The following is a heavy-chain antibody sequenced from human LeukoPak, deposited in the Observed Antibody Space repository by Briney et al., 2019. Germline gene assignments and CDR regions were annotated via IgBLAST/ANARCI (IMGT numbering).Heavy chain of an antibody. J-gene: IGHJ2*01. CDR2: IYYSGST. V-gene: IGHV4-59*01. Sequence: SEALPLTCTVSGGSISSYYWSWIRQPPGKGLEWIGYIYYSGSTNYNPSLKSRVTISVDTSKNQFSLKLSSVTAADTAVYYCAREALRDWYFDLWGRGTLVTVSS. CDR3: AREALRDWYFDL. CDR1: GGSISSYY.